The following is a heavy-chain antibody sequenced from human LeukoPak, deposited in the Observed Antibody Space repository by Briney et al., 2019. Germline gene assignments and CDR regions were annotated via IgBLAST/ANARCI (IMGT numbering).Heavy chain of an antibody. CDR2: IYYSGST. V-gene: IGHV4-59*12. Sequence: SETLSLTCTVSGGSISSYYWSWIRQPPGKGLEWIGYIYYSGSTNYNPSLKSRVTISVDTSKNQFSLNLTSVTAVDTAVYYCATDGMVRGPDAWFDSWGQGILVTVSS. CDR3: ATDGMVRGPDAWFDS. D-gene: IGHD3-10*01. CDR1: GGSISSYY. J-gene: IGHJ5*01.